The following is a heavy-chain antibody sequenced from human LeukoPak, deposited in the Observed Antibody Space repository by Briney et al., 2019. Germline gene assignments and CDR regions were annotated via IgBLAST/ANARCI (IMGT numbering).Heavy chain of an antibody. CDR2: INHSGST. V-gene: IGHV4-34*01. J-gene: IGHJ5*02. CDR1: GGSFSGYY. CDR3: ARLLIVTGCFDP. Sequence: SETLSLTCAVYGGSFSGYYWSWIRQPPGKGLEWIGEINHSGSTNYNPSLKSRVTISVDTSKNQFSLKLSSVTAADTAVYYCARLLIVTGCFDPWGQGTLVTVSS. D-gene: IGHD5-18*01.